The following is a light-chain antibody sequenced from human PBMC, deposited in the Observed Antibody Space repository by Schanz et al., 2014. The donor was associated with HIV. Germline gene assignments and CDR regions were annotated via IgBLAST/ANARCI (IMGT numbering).Light chain of an antibody. CDR2: GAS. V-gene: IGKV3-20*01. CDR1: QTVSSRF. J-gene: IGKJ3*01. Sequence: EIVLTQSPVTLSLSPGERATLSCRASQTVSSRFIVWYQQEPGQPPRLLIYGASSRATGISDRFSGSGSGTDFTLTISRLEPEDFATYYCQQLNNFPFTFGPGTKVDI. CDR3: QQLNNFPFT.